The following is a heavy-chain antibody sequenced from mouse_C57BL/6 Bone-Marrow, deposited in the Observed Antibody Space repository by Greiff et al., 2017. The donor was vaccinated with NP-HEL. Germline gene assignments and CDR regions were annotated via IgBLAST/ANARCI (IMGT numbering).Heavy chain of an antibody. CDR1: GYTFTDYY. D-gene: IGHD2-1*01. V-gene: IGHV1-26*01. J-gene: IGHJ2*01. CDR3: AKSGGGVYYGNYDY. Sequence: EVQLQQSGPELVKPGASVKISCKASGYTFTDYYMNWVKQSHGKSLEWIGDINPNNGGTSFNQKFKGKATLTVDKSSSTAYMGVRSLTTEDAAVYYCAKSGGGVYYGNYDYWGQGTTLTVSS. CDR2: INPNNGGT.